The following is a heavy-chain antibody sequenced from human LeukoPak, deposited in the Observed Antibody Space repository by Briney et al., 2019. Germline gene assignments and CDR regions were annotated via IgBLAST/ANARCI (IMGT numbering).Heavy chain of an antibody. J-gene: IGHJ4*02. D-gene: IGHD2-2*01. V-gene: IGHV1-18*01. CDR2: ISAYNGNT. Sequence: EASVKVSCKASGYTFTSYGISWVRQAPGQGLEWMGWISAYNGNTNYAQKLQGRVTMTTDTSTSTAYMELRSLRSDDTAVYYCARDRKDRRIPYQTFDYWGQGTLVTVSS. CDR1: GYTFTSYG. CDR3: ARDRKDRRIPYQTFDY.